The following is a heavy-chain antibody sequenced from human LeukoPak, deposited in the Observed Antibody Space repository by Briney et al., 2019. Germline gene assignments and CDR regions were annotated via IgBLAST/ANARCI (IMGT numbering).Heavy chain of an antibody. Sequence: GGSLRLSCAASGFTFSSYSMNWVRQAPGKGLEWVSYISSSSSTIYYADSVKGRFTISRDNAKNSLYLQMNSLRAEDTAVYYCARRVMDWNYSGSIDYWGQGTLVTVSS. J-gene: IGHJ4*02. CDR2: ISSSSSTI. D-gene: IGHD1-7*01. V-gene: IGHV3-48*01. CDR3: ARRVMDWNYSGSIDY. CDR1: GFTFSSYS.